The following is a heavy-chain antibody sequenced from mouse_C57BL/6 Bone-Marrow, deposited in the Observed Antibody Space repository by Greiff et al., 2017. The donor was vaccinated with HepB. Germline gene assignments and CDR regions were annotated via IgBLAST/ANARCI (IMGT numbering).Heavy chain of an antibody. V-gene: IGHV5-4*01. CDR1: GFTFSSYA. CDR2: ISDGGSYT. Sequence: VQRVESGGGLVKPGGSLKLSCAASGFTFSSYAMSWVRQTPEKRLEWVATISDGGSYTYYPDNVKGRFTISRDNAKNNLYLQMSHLKSEDTAMYYCARGPDAYWGQGTLVTVSA. J-gene: IGHJ3*01. CDR3: ARGPDAY.